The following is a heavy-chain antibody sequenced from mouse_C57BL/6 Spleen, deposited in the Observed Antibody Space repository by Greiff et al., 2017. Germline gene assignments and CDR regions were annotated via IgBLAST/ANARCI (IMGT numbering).Heavy chain of an antibody. Sequence: VKLMESGPGLVKPSPSLFLTCSITGFPITSGYYWIWIRQSPGKPLEWMGYITHSGETFYNPSLQSPISITRETSKNQFFLQLNSVTTEDTAMYYCAGDQLGRGYFDYWGQGTTLTVSS. J-gene: IGHJ2*01. CDR2: ITHSGET. D-gene: IGHD4-1*02. V-gene: IGHV12-3*01. CDR1: GFPITSGYY. CDR3: AGDQLGRGYFDY.